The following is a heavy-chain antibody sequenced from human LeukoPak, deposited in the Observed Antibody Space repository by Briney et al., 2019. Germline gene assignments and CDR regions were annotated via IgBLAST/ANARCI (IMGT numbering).Heavy chain of an antibody. J-gene: IGHJ4*02. Sequence: PGGSLRLSCAASGFTVSSNYMNWVRQAPGKGLEWVSSISSSSSYIYYADSVKGRFTISRDNAKNSLYLQMNSLRAEDTAVYYCARDTPFGYFDYWGQGTLVTVSS. CDR1: GFTVSSNY. V-gene: IGHV3-21*01. D-gene: IGHD3-16*01. CDR3: ARDTPFGYFDY. CDR2: ISSSSSYI.